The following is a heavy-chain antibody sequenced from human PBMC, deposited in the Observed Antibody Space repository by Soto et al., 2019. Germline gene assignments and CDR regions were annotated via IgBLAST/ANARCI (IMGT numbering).Heavy chain of an antibody. J-gene: IGHJ4*02. CDR1: GGSISSGGYY. CDR3: ARGEMATIAGGNYLDY. D-gene: IGHD5-12*01. CDR2: IYYSGST. V-gene: IGHV4-31*03. Sequence: QVQLQESGPGLVKPSQTLSLTCTVSGGSISSGGYYWSCIRQHPGKVLYWIGYIYYSGSTYYNPSLKSRVTIAVGKSKNQCSLKLSSVTAADTAVCYCARGEMATIAGGNYLDYWGQGTLVTVSS.